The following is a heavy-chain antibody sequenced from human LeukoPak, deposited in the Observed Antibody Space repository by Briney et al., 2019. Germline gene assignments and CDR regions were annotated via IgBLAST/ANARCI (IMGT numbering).Heavy chain of an antibody. CDR3: AKDIVATMYYFDY. J-gene: IGHJ4*02. Sequence: GGSLRLSCAASGFTFSSYAMSWVRQAPGKGLEWVSAISGNGGSTYYADSVKGRFTISRDNSKNTLYLQMNSLRAEDTAVYYCAKDIVATMYYFDYWGQGTLVTVSS. D-gene: IGHD5-12*01. CDR2: ISGNGGST. V-gene: IGHV3-23*01. CDR1: GFTFSSYA.